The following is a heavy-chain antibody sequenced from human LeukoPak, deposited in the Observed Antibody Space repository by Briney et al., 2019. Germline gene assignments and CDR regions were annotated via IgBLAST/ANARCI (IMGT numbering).Heavy chain of an antibody. D-gene: IGHD4-17*01. CDR3: TRESRYGDNYFDY. CDR2: INPISGDT. CDR1: GYTFTGYY. J-gene: IGHJ4*02. Sequence: ASVKVSCKSSGYTFTGYYMHWVRQAPGQGLEWMGFINPISGDTNYAQNFQGRVTMTRDTSTSAAYMELSSLRSDDTAVYYCTRESRYGDNYFDYWGQGTLVTVSS. V-gene: IGHV1-2*02.